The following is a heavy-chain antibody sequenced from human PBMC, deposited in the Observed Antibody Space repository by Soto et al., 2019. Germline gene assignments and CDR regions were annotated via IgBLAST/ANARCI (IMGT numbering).Heavy chain of an antibody. D-gene: IGHD3-22*01. V-gene: IGHV3-23*01. J-gene: IGHJ5*02. Sequence: GGSLRLSCAASGFTFSSYAMSWVRQAPGKGLEWVSAISGSGGSTYYADSVKGRFTISRDNSKNTLYLQMNSLRAEDTALYFCAKEMGDYYDSSGSWFDPWGQGTLVTVSS. CDR1: GFTFSSYA. CDR3: AKEMGDYYDSSGSWFDP. CDR2: ISGSGGST.